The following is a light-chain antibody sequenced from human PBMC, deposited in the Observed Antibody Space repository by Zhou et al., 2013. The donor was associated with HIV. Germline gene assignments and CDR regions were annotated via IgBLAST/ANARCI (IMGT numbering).Light chain of an antibody. CDR2: KVS. CDR1: QSLVHSDGSTY. V-gene: IGKV2-30*02. J-gene: IGKJ5*01. CDR3: MQALQTPIT. Sequence: DVVMTQFPLSLTVTVGQSPSISCKSSQSLVHSDGSTYLNWFHQRPGQSPRRLIYKVSNRGSGVPDRITGSGSGTDFTLKISRVEAEDVGMYYCMQALQTPITFGQGTRLEIK.